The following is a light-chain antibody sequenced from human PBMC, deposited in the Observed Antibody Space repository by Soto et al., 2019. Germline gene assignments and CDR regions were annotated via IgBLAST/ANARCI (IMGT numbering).Light chain of an antibody. V-gene: IGKV3-20*01. J-gene: IGKJ5*01. CDR2: GAS. CDR1: QSISYSF. Sequence: EIVLTQSPGTLSLSPGERATLSCRASQSISYSFLAWYQHKPGQAPRLVIHGASSRATGIPDRFSGSGSGTDFTLTISRLEPEDFAVYYCQQYGSSVTFGQGTRLEI. CDR3: QQYGSSVT.